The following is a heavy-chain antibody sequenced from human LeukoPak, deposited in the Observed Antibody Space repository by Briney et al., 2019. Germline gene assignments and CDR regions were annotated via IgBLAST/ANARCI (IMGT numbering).Heavy chain of an antibody. CDR2: ISSSSSTI. V-gene: IGHV3-48*01. CDR3: AKDGDWNDVKYFDY. CDR1: GFTFSSYS. Sequence: PGGSLRLSCAASGFTFSSYSMNWVRQAPGKGLEWVSYISSSSSTIYYADSVKGRFTISRDNSKNTLCLQMNSLRAEDTAVYYCAKDGDWNDVKYFDYWGQGTLVTVSS. J-gene: IGHJ4*02. D-gene: IGHD1-1*01.